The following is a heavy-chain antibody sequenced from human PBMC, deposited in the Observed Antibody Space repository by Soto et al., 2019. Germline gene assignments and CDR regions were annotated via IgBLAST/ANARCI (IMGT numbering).Heavy chain of an antibody. D-gene: IGHD1-26*01. Sequence: EVQLVESGGGLVQPGRSLRLSCAASGFTFDDYAMHWVRLAPGKGLEWVSGISWDSGSIGYADSVKGRFTISRDNAKNSLYLQMNSLRAEDTALYYCAKSPYGVIHSASWFDPWGQGTRVTVSS. CDR2: ISWDSGSI. CDR1: GFTFDDYA. V-gene: IGHV3-9*01. J-gene: IGHJ5*02. CDR3: AKSPYGVIHSASWFDP.